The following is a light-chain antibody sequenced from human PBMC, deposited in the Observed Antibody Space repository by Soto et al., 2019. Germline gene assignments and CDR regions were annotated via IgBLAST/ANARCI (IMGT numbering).Light chain of an antibody. CDR1: QSVSSN. J-gene: IGKJ5*01. CDR3: QQYNNWPPIT. Sequence: DILMTQSPATLSLSPGGRATLSCRASQSVSSNLALYQQKPGQAPRLLIQRASTRATGIPARFSGSGSGTEFTLTISSLQSEDFAVYYCQQYNNWPPITFGQGTRLEIK. CDR2: RAS. V-gene: IGKV3-15*01.